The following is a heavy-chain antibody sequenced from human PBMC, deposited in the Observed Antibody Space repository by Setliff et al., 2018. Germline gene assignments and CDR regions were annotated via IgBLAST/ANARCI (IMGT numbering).Heavy chain of an antibody. J-gene: IGHJ5*02. CDR2: INPSGGST. V-gene: IGHV1-46*01. CDR3: ARNEGGRSWRITMVRGVPDSWFDP. Sequence: GASVKVSCKASGYTFTSYYMHWVRQAPGQGLEWMGIINPSGGSTSYAQKFQGRVTMTTDTSANIAYMELRSLRSDDTAVYYCARNEGGRSWRITMVRGVPDSWFDPWGQGTLVTVSS. CDR1: GYTFTSYY. D-gene: IGHD3-10*01.